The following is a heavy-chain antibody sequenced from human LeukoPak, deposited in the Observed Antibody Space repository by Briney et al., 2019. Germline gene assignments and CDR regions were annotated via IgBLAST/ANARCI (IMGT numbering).Heavy chain of an antibody. J-gene: IGHJ4*02. CDR2: FSSSSRYI. CDR1: GFPFSSYS. D-gene: IGHD1-26*01. Sequence: TPGGSLRLSCAASGFPFSSYSMNWVRQAPGKGLEWVSSFSSSSRYIYYADSVKGRFTISRDNTKNSLYLQMNSMRAEDTAVYYCAREGWDSGSVNDQTNFDYWGQGTLVTVSS. CDR3: AREGWDSGSVNDQTNFDY. V-gene: IGHV3-21*01.